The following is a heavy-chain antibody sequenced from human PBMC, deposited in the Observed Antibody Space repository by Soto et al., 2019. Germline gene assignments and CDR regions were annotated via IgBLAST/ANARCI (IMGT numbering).Heavy chain of an antibody. D-gene: IGHD3-10*01. CDR2: MYHSGTT. V-gene: IGHV4-4*02. CDR3: ARASASSMLRGVIIN. CDR1: GGSIASDNW. J-gene: IGHJ4*02. Sequence: PSETLSLTCTLSGGSIASDNWWTWVRQPPGRGLEWIGEMYHSGTTNYSPSLKSRVTILIDESKNQFSLKLTSVTAADTARYYCARASASSMLRGVIINWGQGTLVTVSS.